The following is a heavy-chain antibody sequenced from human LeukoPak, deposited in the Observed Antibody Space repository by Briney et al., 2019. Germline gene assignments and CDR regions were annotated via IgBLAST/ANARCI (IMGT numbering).Heavy chain of an antibody. J-gene: IGHJ4*02. Sequence: GGSLRLSCAASGFTFSSYAMSWVRQAPGKGLEWVSAISGSGGSTYYADSAKGRFTISRDNSKNTLYLQMNSLRADDTAVYYCATSGGYYQFDYWGQGTLVTVSS. D-gene: IGHD1-26*01. CDR2: ISGSGGST. CDR3: ATSGGYYQFDY. V-gene: IGHV3-23*01. CDR1: GFTFSSYA.